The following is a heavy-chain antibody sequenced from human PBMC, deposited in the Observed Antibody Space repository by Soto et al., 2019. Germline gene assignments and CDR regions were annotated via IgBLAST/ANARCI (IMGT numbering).Heavy chain of an antibody. J-gene: IGHJ4*02. Sequence: PGGSLRLSCAASGFTFRSQAMSWVRQAQGKGLELGSSISSGDVSSTNYAGSVKGRFTISRDNSKNTLYLQMDSLRAEDTAVYYCAKPPAHNFDTWAQGSLVTISS. CDR2: ISSGDVSST. CDR1: GFTFRSQA. V-gene: IGHV3-23*01. CDR3: AKPPAHNFDT.